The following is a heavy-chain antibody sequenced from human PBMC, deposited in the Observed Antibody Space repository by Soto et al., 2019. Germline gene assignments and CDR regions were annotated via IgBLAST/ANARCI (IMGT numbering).Heavy chain of an antibody. CDR3: ARVISKGYSYGYDYYYYYGMDV. Sequence: GGSLRLSCAASGFTFSSYAMSWVRQAPGRGLEWVSRINSDGSSTSYADSVKGRFTISRDNAKNTLYLQMNSLRAEDTAVYYCARVISKGYSYGYDYYYYYGMDVWGQGTTVTVSS. CDR2: INSDGSST. CDR1: GFTFSSYA. J-gene: IGHJ6*02. D-gene: IGHD5-18*01. V-gene: IGHV3-74*01.